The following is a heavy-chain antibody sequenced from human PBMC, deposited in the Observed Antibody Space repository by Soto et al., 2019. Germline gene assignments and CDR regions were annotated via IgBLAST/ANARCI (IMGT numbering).Heavy chain of an antibody. V-gene: IGHV3-23*01. CDR1: GFTFSSYA. J-gene: IGHJ4*02. CDR3: AKDLWELLSLDY. CDR2: ISGSGGST. D-gene: IGHD1-26*01. Sequence: PGGSLRLSCAASGFTFSSYAMSWVRQAPGKGLEWVSAISGSGGSTYYADSVKGRFTISRDNSKNTLYPQMNSLRAEDTAVYYCAKDLWELLSLDYWGQGTLVTVSS.